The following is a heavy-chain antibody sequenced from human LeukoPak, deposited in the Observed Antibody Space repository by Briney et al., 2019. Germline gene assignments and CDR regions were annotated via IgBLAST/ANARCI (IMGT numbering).Heavy chain of an antibody. J-gene: IGHJ5*02. V-gene: IGHV1-2*02. CDR1: GYTFTGYY. Sequence: ASVKVSCKASGYTFTGYYMHWVRQAPGQGLEWMGWINPNSGGTNYAQKFQGRVTMTRDTSISTAYMELSRLRSDDTAVYYCARDNSLRDTAWWFDPWGQGTLVTASS. D-gene: IGHD5-24*01. CDR2: INPNSGGT. CDR3: ARDNSLRDTAWWFDP.